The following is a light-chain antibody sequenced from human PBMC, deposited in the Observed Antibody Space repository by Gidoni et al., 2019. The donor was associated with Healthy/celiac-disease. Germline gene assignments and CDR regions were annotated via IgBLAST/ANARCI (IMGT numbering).Light chain of an antibody. J-gene: IGKJ4*01. V-gene: IGKV1-39*01. CDR3: HPSYSTPHLT. Sequence: DIQMTQSPSSLSASVGDRVTITCRASQSISSYLNWYQQKPGKAPKLLIYAASSLQSGVPSRFSGSGSWTDFTLTISSLQPEDFATYYCHPSYSTPHLTFGGGTKVEIK. CDR1: QSISSY. CDR2: AAS.